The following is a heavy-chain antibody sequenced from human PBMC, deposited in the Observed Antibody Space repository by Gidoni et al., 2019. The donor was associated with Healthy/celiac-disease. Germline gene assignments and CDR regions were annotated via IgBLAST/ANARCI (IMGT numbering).Heavy chain of an antibody. CDR2: ISGSGGST. J-gene: IGHJ4*02. D-gene: IGHD2-2*01. CDR3: ARWGDIVVVPAALDY. V-gene: IGHV3-23*01. Sequence: EVQLLESGGGLVQPGGSLRLSCAASGFTFSSYAMSWVRQAPGKGLEWVSAISGSGGSTYYADSVKGRFTISRDNSKNTLYLQMNSLRAEDTAVYYCARWGDIVVVPAALDYWGQGTLVTVSS. CDR1: GFTFSSYA.